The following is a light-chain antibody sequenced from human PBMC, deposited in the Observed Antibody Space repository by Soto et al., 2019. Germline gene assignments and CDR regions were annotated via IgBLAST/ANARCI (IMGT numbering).Light chain of an antibody. CDR2: EGS. J-gene: IGLJ1*01. V-gene: IGLV2-23*01. Sequence: QSALTQPASVSGSPGQSITISCTGASSDLGSYNLASWYQQHPGKAPKLMIYEGSKRPSGVSNRFSGSKPGNTASLTISGLQAEDEADYYCCSYAGSSTFVFGTGTKVTV. CDR3: CSYAGSSTFV. CDR1: SSDLGSYNL.